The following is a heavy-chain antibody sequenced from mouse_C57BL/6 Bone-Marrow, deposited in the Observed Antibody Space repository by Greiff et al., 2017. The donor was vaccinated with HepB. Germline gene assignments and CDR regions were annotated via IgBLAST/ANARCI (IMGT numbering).Heavy chain of an antibody. D-gene: IGHD2-4*01. V-gene: IGHV1-62-2*01. CDR3: ARHAGDYDGFAY. CDR1: GYTFTEYT. Sequence: QVQLQQSGAELVKPGASVKLSCKASGYTFTEYTIHWVKQRSGQGLEWLGWFYPGSGSIKYTEKFKDKATLTADKSSSTVYMELSRVTSEDSAVYFWARHAGDYDGFAYWGQGTLVTVSA. CDR2: FYPGSGSI. J-gene: IGHJ3*01.